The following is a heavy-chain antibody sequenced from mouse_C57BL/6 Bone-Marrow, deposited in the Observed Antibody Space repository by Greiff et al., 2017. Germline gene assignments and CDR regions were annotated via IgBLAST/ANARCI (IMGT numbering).Heavy chain of an antibody. V-gene: IGHV2-9*01. CDR3: SAWFAY. D-gene: IGHD3-2*02. CDR2: IWGGGST. Sequence: VKLVESGPGLVAPSQSLSITCTVSGFSLTSYGVDWVRQPPGKGLEWLGVIWGGGSTNYNSALMSRLSISKDNSKSQVFLKMNSLQTDDVGTAQASAWFAYWGQGTLVTVSA. J-gene: IGHJ3*01. CDR1: GFSLTSYG.